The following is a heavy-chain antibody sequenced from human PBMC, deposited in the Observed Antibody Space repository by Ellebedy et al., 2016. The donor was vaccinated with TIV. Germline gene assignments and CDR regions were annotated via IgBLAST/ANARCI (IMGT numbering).Heavy chain of an antibody. D-gene: IGHD3-22*01. CDR1: GFTFGVVPY. J-gene: IGHJ4*02. Sequence: ASVKVSXXTSGFTFGVVPYIHWVRQAPGQGLEWMGWISTHTGDTKFAPKFQGRVTMTTDTSTSTAYMELRSLRSDDTAVYYCARDSRDSSGYYFLLFESWGQGTLVTVSS. CDR2: ISTHTGDT. V-gene: IGHV1-18*04. CDR3: ARDSRDSSGYYFLLFES.